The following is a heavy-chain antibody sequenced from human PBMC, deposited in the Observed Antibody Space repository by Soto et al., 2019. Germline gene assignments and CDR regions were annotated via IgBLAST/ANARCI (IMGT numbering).Heavy chain of an antibody. CDR3: ARNTQQLTPHGMDV. CDR1: GYTFTSYA. D-gene: IGHD6-13*01. CDR2: INAGNGNT. Sequence: QVQLVQSGAEVKKPGASVKVSCKASGYTFTSYAMHWVRQAPGQRLEWMGWINAGNGNTNYSQKFQCRVTITRHTSASTAYMELSRLRSEDTVVYYCARNTQQLTPHGMDVWGQGTTVTVSS. J-gene: IGHJ6*01. V-gene: IGHV1-3*01.